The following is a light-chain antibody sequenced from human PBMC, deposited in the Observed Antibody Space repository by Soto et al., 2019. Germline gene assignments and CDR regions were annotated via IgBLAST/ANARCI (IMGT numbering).Light chain of an antibody. CDR1: QSVSRY. CDR3: QQRSSWPGVT. V-gene: IGKV3-11*01. Sequence: EIVLTQSPATLSLSPGERATLSCRASQSVSRYLNWYQHKPGQSPRLLMYDASNRATGIPARFSGSGSGTDFTLTISSLEPEDFAVYYCQQRSSWPGVTFGGGTKVEI. J-gene: IGKJ4*01. CDR2: DAS.